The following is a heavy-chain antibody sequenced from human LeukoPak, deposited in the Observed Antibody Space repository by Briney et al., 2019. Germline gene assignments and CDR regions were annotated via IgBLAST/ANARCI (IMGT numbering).Heavy chain of an antibody. J-gene: IGHJ4*02. CDR3: AKAYSSGWYYFDY. D-gene: IGHD6-19*01. CDR1: GFTFSSYS. CDR2: ISSSSSYI. V-gene: IGHV3-21*04. Sequence: GGSLRLSCAASGFTFSSYSMNWVRQAPGKGLEWVSSISSSSSYIYYADSVKGRFTISRDNAKNSLYLQMNSLRAEDTAVYYCAKAYSSGWYYFDYWGQGTLVTVSS.